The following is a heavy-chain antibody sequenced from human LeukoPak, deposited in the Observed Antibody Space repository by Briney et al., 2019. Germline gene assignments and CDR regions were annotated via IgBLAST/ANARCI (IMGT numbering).Heavy chain of an antibody. J-gene: IGHJ4*02. CDR3: VPLNWNPPGDFDR. D-gene: IGHD1-20*01. CDR2: IKEDGSDK. Sequence: PGGSLRLSCAASGFRFSGYSMNWVRQAPGKGLEWVANIKEDGSDKYYVDSVKGRFSISKDNAKNSLYLQMNSLRVEDTAVYYCVPLNWNPPGDFDRWGQGTLVTVSS. CDR1: GFRFSGYS. V-gene: IGHV3-7*01.